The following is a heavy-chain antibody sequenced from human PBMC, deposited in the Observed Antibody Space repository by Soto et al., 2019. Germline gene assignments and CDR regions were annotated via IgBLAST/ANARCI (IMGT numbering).Heavy chain of an antibody. J-gene: IGHJ6*02. V-gene: IGHV3-30*18. CDR2: ISDDGSNK. CDR1: GFTFSNYG. Sequence: GGSLRLSCAASGFTFSNYGMHWVRQAPGKGLEWVAFISDDGSNKYYADSMKGRFTMSRDNSKSTLYLQMNSLRVEDTAVYYCTKRRNVLRFLEWSSGMEVWGQGTTVTVYS. D-gene: IGHD3-3*01. CDR3: TKRRNVLRFLEWSSGMEV.